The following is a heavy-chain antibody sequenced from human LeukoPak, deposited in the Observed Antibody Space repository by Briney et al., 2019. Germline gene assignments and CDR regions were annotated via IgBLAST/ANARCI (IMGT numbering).Heavy chain of an antibody. CDR2: IYYSGTT. J-gene: IGHJ4*02. V-gene: IGHV4-39*01. CDR1: GGSISNTLYY. CDR3: ARARRIVVLLDY. Sequence: PSETLSLTCTVSGGSISNTLYYWGWIRQPPGMRLEWIGSIYYSGTTYNNPSLKSRVTISVDTSKKQFSLKLSSVTAADTAVYYCARARRIVVLLDYWGQGTLVTVSS. D-gene: IGHD3-22*01.